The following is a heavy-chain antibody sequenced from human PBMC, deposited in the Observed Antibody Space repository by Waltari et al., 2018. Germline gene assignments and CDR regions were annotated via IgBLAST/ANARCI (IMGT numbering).Heavy chain of an antibody. CDR2: LRNTGGT. Sequence: HVQLQESGPGLVKPSETLSLTCTVSGDFLSDAHLTWIRQAPGKGLEWIAYLRNTGGTKCTPSLESRVTVSAVTSKKQFSLRLTSVTAADTAVYYCARLPTKYYDSIGWGFFDQWGQGILVTVSS. V-gene: IGHV4-59*08. CDR3: ARLPTKYYDSIGWGFFDQ. CDR1: GDFLSDAH. D-gene: IGHD3-22*01. J-gene: IGHJ4*02.